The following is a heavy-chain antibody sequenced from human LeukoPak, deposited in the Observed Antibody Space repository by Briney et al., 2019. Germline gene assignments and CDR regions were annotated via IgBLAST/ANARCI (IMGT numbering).Heavy chain of an antibody. CDR2: ISSSSSSYI. CDR3: ARAELTYDSSGG. Sequence: GGSLRLSCAASGFTFSSYSMNWVRQAPGKGLEWVSSISSSSSSYIYYADSVKGRFTISRDNAKNSLYLQMNSLRAEDTAVYYCARAELTYDSSGGWGQGTLVTVSS. CDR1: GFTFSSYS. V-gene: IGHV3-21*01. J-gene: IGHJ4*02. D-gene: IGHD3-22*01.